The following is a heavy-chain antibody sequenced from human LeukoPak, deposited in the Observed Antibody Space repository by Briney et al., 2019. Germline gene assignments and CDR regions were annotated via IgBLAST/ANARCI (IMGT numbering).Heavy chain of an antibody. J-gene: IGHJ4*02. CDR1: GYTFDDYG. CDR2: INWNGGST. CDR3: ARGSQSYYFDY. V-gene: IGHV3-20*04. Sequence: GGSLRLSCAASGYTFDDYGMSWVRQAPGKGLEWVSGINWNGGSTAYADSVKGRFTISRDNAKNSLYLEMNSLRAEDTALYYCARGSQSYYFDYWGQGTLVTVSS.